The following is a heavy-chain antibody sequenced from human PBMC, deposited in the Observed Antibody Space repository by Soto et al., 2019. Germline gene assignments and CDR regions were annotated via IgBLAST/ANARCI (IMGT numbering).Heavy chain of an antibody. V-gene: IGHV3-23*04. CDR3: AKRPRALLTFDY. CDR1: GFIFSNYV. D-gene: IGHD1-26*01. J-gene: IGHJ4*02. CDR2: ISDSGGTS. Sequence: EVQLVDSGGGLVQPGGSLRLSCAASGFIFSNYVMSWVRQAPGKGLEWVSSISDSGGTSYYADSVKGRFTISRDNSKNTLHLQMNSLRAEDRAIYYCAKRPRALLTFDYWGQGTLGTVSS.